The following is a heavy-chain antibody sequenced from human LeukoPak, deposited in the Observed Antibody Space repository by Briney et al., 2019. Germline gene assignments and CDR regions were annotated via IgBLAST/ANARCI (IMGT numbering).Heavy chain of an antibody. D-gene: IGHD3-22*01. V-gene: IGHV4-59*01. Sequence: SETLSLTCTVSGGSISSYFWSWIRQPPGMGLEWIGYVYYSGSPNYNPSLKSRVTISVDTSRNQFSLRLRSVTAADTAVYYCARVFDDYYDSSADPPLWFDPWGQGTLVTVSS. CDR1: GGSISSYF. CDR2: VYYSGSP. CDR3: ARVFDDYYDSSADPPLWFDP. J-gene: IGHJ5*02.